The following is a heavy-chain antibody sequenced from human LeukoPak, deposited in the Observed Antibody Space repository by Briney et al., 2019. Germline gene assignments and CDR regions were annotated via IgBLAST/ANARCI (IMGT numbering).Heavy chain of an antibody. V-gene: IGHV3-23*01. Sequence: GGSLRLSCAASGFTFSSYAMSWVRQAPGKGLEWVSAISGSGGSTYYADSVKGRFTISRDNSKNTLYLQMNSLRAEDTAVYYCARSREKVYSSSWTSHGSSEFDYWGQGTLVTVSS. CDR1: GFTFSSYA. CDR2: ISGSGGST. CDR3: ARSREKVYSSSWTSHGSSEFDY. J-gene: IGHJ4*02. D-gene: IGHD6-13*01.